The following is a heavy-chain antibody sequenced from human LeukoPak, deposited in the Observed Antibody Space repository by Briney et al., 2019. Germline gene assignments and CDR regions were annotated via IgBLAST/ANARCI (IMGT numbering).Heavy chain of an antibody. CDR1: GFTFSSYE. CDR2: ISSSGSTI. Sequence: PGGSLRLSCAASGFTFSSYEMNWVRQAPGKGLEWVSYISSSGSTIYYADSVKGRFTISRDNAKNSLYLQMNSLRAEDTAVYYCAREKWRIQWLVRGDYYYYYMDVWGKGTTVTISS. J-gene: IGHJ6*03. D-gene: IGHD6-19*01. CDR3: AREKWRIQWLVRGDYYYYYMDV. V-gene: IGHV3-48*03.